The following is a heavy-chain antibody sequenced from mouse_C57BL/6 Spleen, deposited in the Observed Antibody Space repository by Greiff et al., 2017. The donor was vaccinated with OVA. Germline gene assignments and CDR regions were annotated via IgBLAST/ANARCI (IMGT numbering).Heavy chain of an antibody. J-gene: IGHJ1*03. D-gene: IGHD1-1*01. CDR2: IDPETGGT. Sequence: QVQLQQSGAELVRPGASVTLSCKASGYTFTDYEMHWVKQTPVHGLEWIGAIDPETGGTAYNQKFKGKAILTADKSSSTAYMELRSLTSEDSAVYYGTRGVYYGSSLGWYFDVWGTGTTVTVSS. CDR3: TRGVYYGSSLGWYFDV. V-gene: IGHV1-15*01. CDR1: GYTFTDYE.